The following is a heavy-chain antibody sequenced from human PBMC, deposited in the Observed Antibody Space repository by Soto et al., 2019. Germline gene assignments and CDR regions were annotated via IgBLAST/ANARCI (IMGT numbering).Heavy chain of an antibody. Sequence: GGSLRLSCAASGFTFSNALMSWVRPAPGKGLEWVGRIKSKTDGGTTDYAAPVKGRFTISRDDSKNTLYLQMNSLKTEDTAVYYCTTVDVDYGHLDWGQGTLVTVSS. CDR3: TTVDVDYGHLD. CDR2: IKSKTDGGTT. J-gene: IGHJ4*02. V-gene: IGHV3-15*01. CDR1: GFTFSNAL. D-gene: IGHD4-17*01.